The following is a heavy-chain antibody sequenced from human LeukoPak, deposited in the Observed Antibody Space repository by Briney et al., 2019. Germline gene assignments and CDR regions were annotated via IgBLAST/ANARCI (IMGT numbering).Heavy chain of an antibody. CDR2: ISSSSSYI. J-gene: IGHJ4*02. CDR3: ARDLWPDIVVVPAAFDY. D-gene: IGHD2-2*01. V-gene: IGHV3-21*01. CDR1: GFTFSSYS. Sequence: GGSLRLSCAASGFTFSSYSMNWVRQAPGKGLEWVSSISSSSSYIYYADSVKGRFTIYSDNAKNTLYLQMNSLGAEDTAGYYCARDLWPDIVVVPAAFDYWGQGTLVTVSS.